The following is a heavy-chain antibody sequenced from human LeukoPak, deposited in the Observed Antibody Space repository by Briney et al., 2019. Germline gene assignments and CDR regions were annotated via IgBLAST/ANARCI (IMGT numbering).Heavy chain of an antibody. CDR1: GGSISSYY. CDR3: ARGSSYYYDSSGYYFDP. CDR2: IYYSGST. V-gene: IGHV4-59*01. D-gene: IGHD3-22*01. Sequence: SETLSLTCTVSGGSISSYYWSWIRQPPGKGLEWIGYIYYSGSTNYNPSLKSRVTISVDTSKNQFSLKLSSVTAADTAVYYCARGSSYYYDSSGYYFDPWGQGTLVTVPS. J-gene: IGHJ5*02.